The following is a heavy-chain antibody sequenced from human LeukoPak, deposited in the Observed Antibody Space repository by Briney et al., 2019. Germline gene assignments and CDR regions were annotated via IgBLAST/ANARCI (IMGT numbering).Heavy chain of an antibody. CDR2: IIPIFGTA. D-gene: IGHD4-17*01. V-gene: IGHV1-69*13. Sequence: RASVKVFCKASGGTFSSYAISWVRQAPGQGLEWMGGIIPIFGTANYAQKFQGRVTITADESTSTAYMELSSLRSEDTAVYYCARVGDYGDFVIDYWGQGTLVTVSS. CDR1: GGTFSSYA. J-gene: IGHJ4*02. CDR3: ARVGDYGDFVIDY.